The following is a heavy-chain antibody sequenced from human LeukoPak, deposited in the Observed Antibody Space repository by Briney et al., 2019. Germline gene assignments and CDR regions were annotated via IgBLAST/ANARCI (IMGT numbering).Heavy chain of an antibody. V-gene: IGHV4-34*01. J-gene: IGHJ6*02. CDR3: ARGPPAKPGTGYYYGMDV. Sequence: PSETLSLTCAVYGGSFSGYYWSWIRQPPGKGLEWIGEINHSGSTNYNPSLKSRITISVDMSKNQFSLELSSVTAADTAVYYCARGPPAKPGTGYYYGMDVWGQGTTVTVSS. CDR1: GGSFSGYY. CDR2: INHSGST. D-gene: IGHD2-2*01.